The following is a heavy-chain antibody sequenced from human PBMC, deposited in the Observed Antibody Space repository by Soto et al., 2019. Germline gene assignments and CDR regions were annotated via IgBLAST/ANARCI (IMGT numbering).Heavy chain of an antibody. CDR1: GGCISSYY. Sequence: ETLSVTCTVSGGCISSYYWSWIREPPGKGLEWIGYVYYDGNSNYSPSLKSRVTMSVDTSKNQFSLKLSSVTAADTAVYYCAREMTGYQYYFDYWGQGTLVTVSS. CDR2: VYYDGNS. V-gene: IGHV4-59*01. D-gene: IGHD3-9*01. CDR3: AREMTGYQYYFDY. J-gene: IGHJ4*02.